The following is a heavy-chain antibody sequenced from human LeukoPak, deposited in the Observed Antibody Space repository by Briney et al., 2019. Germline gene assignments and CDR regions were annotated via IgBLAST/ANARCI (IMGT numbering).Heavy chain of an antibody. CDR1: GYTFTSYG. J-gene: IGHJ5*02. CDR3: ARSMVNFCSSTSCYSWFDP. CDR2: VSAYADDT. V-gene: IGHV1-18*01. Sequence: GASVKVSCKASGYTFTSYGISWVRQAPGQGLEWMGWVSAYADDTNYVQKFRGRITMTTDTSTSTAYMELRSLRSDDTAVYYCARSMVNFCSSTSCYSWFDPWGQGTLVTVSS. D-gene: IGHD2-2*02.